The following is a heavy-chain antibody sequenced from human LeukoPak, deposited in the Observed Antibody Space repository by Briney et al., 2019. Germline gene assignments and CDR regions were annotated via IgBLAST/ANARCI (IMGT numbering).Heavy chain of an antibody. CDR2: ISYDGSNK. D-gene: IGHD3-9*01. J-gene: IGHJ1*01. Sequence: PGRSLRLSCAASGFTFSSYGMHWVRQAPGKGLEWVAVISYDGSNKYYADSVEGRFTISRDNSKNTLYLQMNSLRAEDTAVYYCAKDLPQYDILTGYLHWGQGTLVTVSS. CDR1: GFTFSSYG. CDR3: AKDLPQYDILTGYLH. V-gene: IGHV3-30*18.